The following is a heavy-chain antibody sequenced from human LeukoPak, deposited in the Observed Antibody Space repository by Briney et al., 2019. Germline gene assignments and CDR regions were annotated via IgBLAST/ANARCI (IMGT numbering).Heavy chain of an antibody. CDR3: ARGGSWIQLTY. CDR1: GGTFISYA. Sequence: SVKVSFKASGGTFISYAISWVRQAPGQGLEWMGGIIPIFGTANYAQKFQGRVTITADESTSTAYMELSSLRSEDTAVYYCARGGSWIQLTYWGQGTLVTVSS. V-gene: IGHV1-69*13. CDR2: IIPIFGTA. J-gene: IGHJ4*02. D-gene: IGHD5-18*01.